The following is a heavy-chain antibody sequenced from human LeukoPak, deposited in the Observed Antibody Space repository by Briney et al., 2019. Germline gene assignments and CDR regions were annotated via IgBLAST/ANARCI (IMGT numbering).Heavy chain of an antibody. CDR3: AGTGLFFDY. D-gene: IGHD7-27*01. Sequence: PSETLSLTCRVSGASISGYYWGWIRQPPGKGLEGIGHMYYSGGTTYNPSLKSRVSISLDTSKKHFSLKLSSVTAADTAVYYCAGTGLFFDYWSQGTLVTVSS. CDR2: MYYSGGT. V-gene: IGHV4-59*01. CDR1: GASISGYY. J-gene: IGHJ4*02.